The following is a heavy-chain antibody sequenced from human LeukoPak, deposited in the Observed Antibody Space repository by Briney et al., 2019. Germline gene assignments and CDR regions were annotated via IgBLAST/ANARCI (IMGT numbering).Heavy chain of an antibody. CDR3: ARWFLYSSGSPLYYYGMDV. V-gene: IGHV4-34*01. D-gene: IGHD6-19*01. Sequence: SETLSLTCAVYGGSFSGYYWSWIRQPPGKGLEWIGEINHSGSTNYNPSLKSRVTISVDTSKNQFSLKLSSVTAADTAVYYCARWFLYSSGSPLYYYGMDVWGQGTTVTVSS. CDR1: GGSFSGYY. J-gene: IGHJ6*02. CDR2: INHSGST.